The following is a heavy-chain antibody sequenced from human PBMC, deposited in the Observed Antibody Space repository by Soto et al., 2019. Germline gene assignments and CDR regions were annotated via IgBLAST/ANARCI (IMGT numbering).Heavy chain of an antibody. D-gene: IGHD5-18*01. J-gene: IGHJ4*02. V-gene: IGHV1-18*01. CDR3: ARGLNGYLHYFDY. CDR1: GYPFTHYV. CDR2: ISPFNGNT. Sequence: ASVKVSCKSSGYPFTHYVITWIRQAPGQGLEWMGWISPFNGNTNYGQTLQGRVTITRDTSASTAYMELSSLRSEDTAVYYCARGLNGYLHYFDYWGQGTPVTVSS.